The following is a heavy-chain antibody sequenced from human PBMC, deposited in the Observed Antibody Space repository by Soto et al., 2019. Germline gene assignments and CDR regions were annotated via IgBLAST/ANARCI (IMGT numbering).Heavy chain of an antibody. D-gene: IGHD6-19*01. CDR1: GYSFTSYW. V-gene: IGHV5-51*01. CDR2: IYPGDSDT. Sequence: GESLKISCKGSGYSFTSYWIGWVRQMTGKGLEWMGIIYPGDSDTRYSPSFQGQVTISADKSISTAYLQWSSLKASDTAMYYCARVGTGSGLYYYYGMDVWGQGTTVTVSS. J-gene: IGHJ6*02. CDR3: ARVGTGSGLYYYYGMDV.